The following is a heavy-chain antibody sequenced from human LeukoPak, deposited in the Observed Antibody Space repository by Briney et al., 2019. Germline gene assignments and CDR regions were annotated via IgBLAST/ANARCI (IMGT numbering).Heavy chain of an antibody. J-gene: IGHJ5*02. D-gene: IGHD3-10*01. V-gene: IGHV4-59*01. Sequence: ASETLSLTCTVSGGSISSYYWSWIRQSPGKGLECIGYIHYTGSTNYNPSLKSRVTISVETSKNQFSLKLKSVTAADTAVYYCARGGYYGSGNDFRFDPWGQGALVTVSS. CDR3: ARGGYYGSGNDFRFDP. CDR2: IHYTGST. CDR1: GGSISSYY.